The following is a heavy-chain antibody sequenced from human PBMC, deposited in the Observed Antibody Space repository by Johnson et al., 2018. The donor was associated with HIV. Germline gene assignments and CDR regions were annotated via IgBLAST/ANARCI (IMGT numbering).Heavy chain of an antibody. CDR3: ARGNRGAFDI. V-gene: IGHV3-30-3*01. CDR1: RFTFNKYT. CDR2: VSYDGGNK. D-gene: IGHD1-14*01. Sequence: QVQLVESGGGVVQPGRSLRLSCAASRFTFNKYTMHWVRQAPGKGLEWVAVVSYDGGNKYYADSVKGRFTISRDNSRNTLYLQMNSLRAEDTAVYYCARGNRGAFDIWGQGTIVCVSS. J-gene: IGHJ3*02.